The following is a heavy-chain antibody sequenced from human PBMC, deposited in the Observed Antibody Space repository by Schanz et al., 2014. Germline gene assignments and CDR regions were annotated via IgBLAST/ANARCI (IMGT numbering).Heavy chain of an antibody. D-gene: IGHD3-16*01. CDR2: INPDRGDT. CDR3: ARVGAGGYGMDV. J-gene: IGHJ6*02. V-gene: IGHV1-2*06. CDR1: GYTFTGYY. Sequence: QVQLVQSGAEVKKPGASVKVSCKASGYTFTGYYTHWVRQAPGQGLEWMGRINPDRGDTKYARKFQGRVTMSRDMSITTAYMELSRLRSDDTAVYYCARVGAGGYGMDVWGQGTTVTVSS.